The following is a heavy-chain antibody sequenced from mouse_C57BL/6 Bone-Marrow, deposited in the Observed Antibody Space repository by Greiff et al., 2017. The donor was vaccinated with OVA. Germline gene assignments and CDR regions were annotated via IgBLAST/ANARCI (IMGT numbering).Heavy chain of an antibody. CDR3: ARSLRRRDYYAMDY. V-gene: IGHV2-2*01. Sequence: VKLVESGPGLVQPSQSLSITCTVSGFSLTSYGVHWVRQSPGKGLEWLGVIWSGGSTDYNAAFISRLSISKDNSKSQVFFKMNSLQADDTAIYYCARSLRRRDYYAMDYWGQGTSVTVSS. CDR1: GFSLTSYG. J-gene: IGHJ4*01. CDR2: IWSGGST. D-gene: IGHD2-12*01.